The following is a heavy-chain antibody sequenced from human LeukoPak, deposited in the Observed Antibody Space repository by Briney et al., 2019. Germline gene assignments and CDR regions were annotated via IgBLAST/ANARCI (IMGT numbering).Heavy chain of an antibody. D-gene: IGHD1-26*01. CDR1: GGSFSGYY. V-gene: IGHV4-34*01. CDR2: INHSGST. CDR3: ARHASFHGNFDY. J-gene: IGHJ4*02. Sequence: SETLSLTCAVYGGSFSGYYWSWIRQPPGKGLEWIGEINHSGSTYYNPSLNSRVTISLDRSKNQFSLNLNSVTAADTAMYFCARHASFHGNFDYWGQGTLVTVSS.